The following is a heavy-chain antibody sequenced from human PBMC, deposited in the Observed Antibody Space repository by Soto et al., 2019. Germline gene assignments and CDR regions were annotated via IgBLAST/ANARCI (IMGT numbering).Heavy chain of an antibody. J-gene: IGHJ5*02. CDR3: TTGYLGGFDP. Sequence: EVQLVESGGGLVRPGGSLRLSCRTSGFSFSNAWLTWVRQAPGKGLEWVGRIKSQTDGGTIDYAAPVKGSFTISRDDSKDTLFLEMNGLKTEDTAVYYCTTGYLGGFDPWGQGTLVTVSS. CDR2: IKSQTDGGTI. V-gene: IGHV3-15*07. CDR1: GFSFSNAW. D-gene: IGHD3-16*01.